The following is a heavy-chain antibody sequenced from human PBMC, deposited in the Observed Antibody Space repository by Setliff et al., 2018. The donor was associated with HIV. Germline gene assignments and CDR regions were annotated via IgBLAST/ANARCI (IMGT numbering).Heavy chain of an antibody. D-gene: IGHD3-16*01. CDR3: VHSLLGAPMVDY. J-gene: IGHJ4*02. Sequence: PSETLSLTCAVSGYSITSGYSWGWIRQSPGKGLEWIGNAYHSGRTYYNPSLKSRVAMSIDTSKNQFSLRLNSVTAADTAMYYCVHSLLGAPMVDYGGKG. CDR1: GYSITSGYS. V-gene: IGHV4-38-2*01. CDR2: AYHSGRT.